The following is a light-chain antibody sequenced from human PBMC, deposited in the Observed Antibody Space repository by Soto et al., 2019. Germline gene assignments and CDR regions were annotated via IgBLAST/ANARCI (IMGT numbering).Light chain of an antibody. CDR2: ANS. CDR3: QSYDISLRGSRV. Sequence: QSALTQPPSVSGAPGQRVTISCTGSSSNIGAGYDVHWYLQLPGTAPKLLIYANSDRPSGVPDRFSASKSGTSASLAITGLQAEDEADYYCQSYDISLRGSRVFRTGTKVTVL. CDR1: SSNIGAGYD. V-gene: IGLV1-40*01. J-gene: IGLJ1*01.